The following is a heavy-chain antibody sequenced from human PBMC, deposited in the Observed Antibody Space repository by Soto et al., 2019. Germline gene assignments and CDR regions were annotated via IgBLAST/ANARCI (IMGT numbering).Heavy chain of an antibody. V-gene: IGHV4-39*01. CDR3: ARVNGQGWLPNYYGMDV. J-gene: IGHJ6*02. CDR1: GGSISSSSYY. CDR2: IYYSGST. D-gene: IGHD5-12*01. Sequence: PSETLSLTCTVSGGSISSSSYYWGWIRQPPGKGLEWIGSIYYSGSTYYNPSLKSRVTISVDTSKSKFSLKLSSVPAAYTAVYYCARVNGQGWLPNYYGMDVLGRGTTVTVSS.